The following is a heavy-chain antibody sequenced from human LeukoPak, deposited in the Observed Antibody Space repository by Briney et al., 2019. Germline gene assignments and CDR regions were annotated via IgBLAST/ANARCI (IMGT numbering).Heavy chain of an antibody. D-gene: IGHD3-22*01. Sequence: GASVRVSCKASGYTFTSYYMHWVRQAPGQGLEWMGIINPSGGSTSYAQKFQGRVTMTSDTSTSTVYMELSSLRSEDTAVYYCARDLSYGSGYYYFDYWGQGTLVTVSS. CDR2: INPSGGST. CDR3: ARDLSYGSGYYYFDY. V-gene: IGHV1-46*01. J-gene: IGHJ4*02. CDR1: GYTFTSYY.